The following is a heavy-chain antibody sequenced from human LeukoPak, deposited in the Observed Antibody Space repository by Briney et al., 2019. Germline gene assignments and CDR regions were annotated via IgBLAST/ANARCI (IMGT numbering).Heavy chain of an antibody. V-gene: IGHV1-8*01. CDR3: ARGAEDGRSWGI. CDR1: GYTFTSYD. J-gene: IGHJ3*02. CDR2: MNPNSGNT. Sequence: ASVKVSCKASGYTFTSYDINRVRQATGQGLEWMGWMNPNSGNTGYAQKFQGRVTMTRNTSISTAYMELSSLRSEDTAVYYCARGAEDGRSWGIWGQGTMVTVSS. D-gene: IGHD6-13*01.